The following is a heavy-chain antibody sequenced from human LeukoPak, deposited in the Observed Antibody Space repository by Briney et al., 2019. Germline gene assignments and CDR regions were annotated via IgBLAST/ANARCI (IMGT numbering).Heavy chain of an antibody. CDR3: AINFDWLLSLPDY. CDR1: GYTFTDYY. V-gene: IGHV1-69-2*01. J-gene: IGHJ4*02. CDR2: VDPEDSRT. D-gene: IGHD3-9*01. Sequence: GASVKISCKVSGYTFTDYYMHWVQQAPGKGLEWLGLVDPEDSRTIYAEKFQGRVTITADTSTDTAYMELSSLRSEDTAVYYCAINFDWLLSLPDYWGQGTLVTVSS.